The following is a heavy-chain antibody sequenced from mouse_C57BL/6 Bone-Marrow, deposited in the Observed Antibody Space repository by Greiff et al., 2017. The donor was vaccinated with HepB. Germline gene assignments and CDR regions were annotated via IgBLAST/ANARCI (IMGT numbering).Heavy chain of an antibody. CDR1: GYSFTGYY. CDR3: ARILSYDYEFAY. J-gene: IGHJ3*01. D-gene: IGHD2-4*01. V-gene: IGHV1-42*01. CDR2: INPSTGGT. Sequence: EVQLQQSGPELVKPGASVKISCKASGYSFTGYYMNWVKQSPEKSLEWIGEINPSTGGTTYNQKFKAKATLTVDKSSSTAYMQLKSLTSEDSAVYYCARILSYDYEFAYWGQGTLVTVSA.